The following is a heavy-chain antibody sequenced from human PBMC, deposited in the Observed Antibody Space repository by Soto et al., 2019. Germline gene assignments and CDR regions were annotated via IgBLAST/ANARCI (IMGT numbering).Heavy chain of an antibody. CDR2: MNPDSGHA. J-gene: IGHJ4*02. CDR1: GYTVTNSD. D-gene: IGHD2-15*01. CDR3: ARRPHCSGGICYYGLDN. Sequence: DSVKVSCKASGYTVTNSDINWVRQAPGQGLEWMGWMNPDSGHAAYAQKFQGRVTLTTSTSTSTVYMEMRSLGSEDTAVSYCARRPHCSGGICYYGLDNWGKGTLVTVSS. V-gene: IGHV1-8*01.